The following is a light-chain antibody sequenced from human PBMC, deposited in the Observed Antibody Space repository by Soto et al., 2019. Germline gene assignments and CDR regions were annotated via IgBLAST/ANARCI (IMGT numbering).Light chain of an antibody. CDR1: QGIGSY. CDR2: GAS. CDR3: QQLNTYPA. V-gene: IGKV1-9*01. Sequence: LPLTPSPSFLSASVGDRGIITCRASQGIGSYLGWYQQAPGKAPKLLIYGASTLQSGVPSRFSGSGSGTEFTLTISSLKHEDVATYYCQQLNTYPAFGGGTRVDIK. J-gene: IGKJ4*01.